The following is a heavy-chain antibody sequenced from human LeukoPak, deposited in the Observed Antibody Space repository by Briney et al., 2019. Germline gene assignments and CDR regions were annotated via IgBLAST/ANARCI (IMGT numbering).Heavy chain of an antibody. D-gene: IGHD2-15*01. Sequence: GGSLRLSCAASGFTFSSYWMHWVRQAPGKGLVWVSRINSDWSSTSYADSVKGRFTISRDNAKNTLYLQMISLRAEDTAVYYCARGYCSGGSCYSDYWGQGTLVTVSS. CDR1: GFTFSSYW. CDR3: ARGYCSGGSCYSDY. V-gene: IGHV3-74*01. J-gene: IGHJ4*02. CDR2: INSDWSST.